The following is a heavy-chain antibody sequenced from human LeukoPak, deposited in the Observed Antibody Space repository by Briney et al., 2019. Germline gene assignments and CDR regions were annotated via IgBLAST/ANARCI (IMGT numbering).Heavy chain of an antibody. Sequence: ASVEVSCKASGYTFTSYGISWVRQAPGQGLEWMGWISAYNGNTNYAQKLQGRVTMTTDTSTSTAYMELRSLRSDDTAVYYCARAHATYYYDSSGYGFVYWGQGTLVTVSS. CDR3: ARAHATYYYDSSGYGFVY. CDR2: ISAYNGNT. CDR1: GYTFTSYG. V-gene: IGHV1-18*01. J-gene: IGHJ4*02. D-gene: IGHD3-22*01.